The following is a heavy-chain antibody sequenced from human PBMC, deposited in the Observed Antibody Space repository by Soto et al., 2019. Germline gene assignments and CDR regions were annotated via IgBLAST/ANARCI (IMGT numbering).Heavy chain of an antibody. CDR3: ARDRRYYYDSSGRRAAYFDY. J-gene: IGHJ4*02. CDR1: GGTFSSYA. Sequence: SVKVSCKASGGTFSSYAISWVRQAPGQGLEWMGGIIPIFGTANYAQKFQGRVTITADESTSTAYMELSSLRSEDTAVYYCARDRRYYYDSSGRRAAYFDYWGQGTLVTAPQ. D-gene: IGHD3-22*01. CDR2: IIPIFGTA. V-gene: IGHV1-69*13.